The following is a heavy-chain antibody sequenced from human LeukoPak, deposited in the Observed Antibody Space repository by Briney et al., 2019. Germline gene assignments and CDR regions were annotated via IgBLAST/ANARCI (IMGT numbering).Heavy chain of an antibody. Sequence: SETLSHTCTVSGDSISSYYWSWIRQPPGKGLEWIGYIYYSGSTNYNPSRKSPDTISVNTSKNQFSLKLSSVTAADPAVYYCAREITGTYGGYYYYGMDVWGQGTTVTVSS. D-gene: IGHD1-26*01. CDR3: AREITGTYGGYYYYGMDV. CDR2: IYYSGST. J-gene: IGHJ6*02. CDR1: GDSISSYY. V-gene: IGHV4-59*01.